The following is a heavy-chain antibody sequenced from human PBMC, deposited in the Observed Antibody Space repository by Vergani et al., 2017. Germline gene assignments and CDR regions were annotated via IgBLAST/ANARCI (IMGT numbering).Heavy chain of an antibody. D-gene: IGHD4-11*01. CDR1: GGSFTSYH. Sequence: QVQLQQWGGGLLKPSETLSLTCVVNGGSFTSYHWTWIRQSPGEGLEWVGDIDHTGRPDYNPSLKSRLTMSVDKSRNQFSLTLNSVTATDTAIYFRVRVNTETNGHLYYYYYMDVWGQGTAVTVS. J-gene: IGHJ6*03. CDR3: VRVNTETNGHLYYYYYMDV. V-gene: IGHV4-34*01. CDR2: IDHTGRP.